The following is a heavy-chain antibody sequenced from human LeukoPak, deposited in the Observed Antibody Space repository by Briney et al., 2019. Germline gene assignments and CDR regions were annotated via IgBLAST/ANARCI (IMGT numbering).Heavy chain of an antibody. J-gene: IGHJ5*02. D-gene: IGHD2-2*01. CDR3: ARRDCSSTSCQGFDP. V-gene: IGHV5-51*01. Sequence: ASVKVSCKGSGYSFTSYWIGWVRQMPGKGLEWMGIIYPGDSDTRYSPSLQGQVTISADKSISTAYLQWSSLKASDTATYYCARRDCSSTSCQGFDPWGQGTLVTVSS. CDR1: GYSFTSYW. CDR2: IYPGDSDT.